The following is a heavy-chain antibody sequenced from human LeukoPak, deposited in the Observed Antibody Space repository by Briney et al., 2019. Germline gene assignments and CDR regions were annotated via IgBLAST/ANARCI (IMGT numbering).Heavy chain of an antibody. CDR1: GFTFINFA. J-gene: IGHJ4*02. D-gene: IGHD3-10*01. CDR3: AADSTYYYDSGSSGPHYFDN. V-gene: IGHV3-30*01. Sequence: GRSLRLSCAASGFTFINFAMHWVRQAPGKGLEWVSIISSGGVLSYYADSVKGRFTISRDNSKNTLYLQLDSLRPEDTAVYFCAADSTYYYDSGSSGPHYFDNWGQGTLVTVSS. CDR2: ISSGGVLS.